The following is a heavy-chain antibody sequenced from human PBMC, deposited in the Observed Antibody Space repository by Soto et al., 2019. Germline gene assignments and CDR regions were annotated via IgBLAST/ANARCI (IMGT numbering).Heavy chain of an antibody. J-gene: IGHJ6*03. CDR1: GFSFSDSF. Sequence: QVDLLESGGGLVKPGGSLRLSCEASGFSFSDSFMSWIRQAPGKGLEWIAYISGSGSTIFYADSLKARFTISRDNARRTLYLQMTGLRAEDTAVYYCATETYMEVWGNGTTVTVAS. CDR2: ISGSGSTI. V-gene: IGHV3-11*01. CDR3: ATETYMEV.